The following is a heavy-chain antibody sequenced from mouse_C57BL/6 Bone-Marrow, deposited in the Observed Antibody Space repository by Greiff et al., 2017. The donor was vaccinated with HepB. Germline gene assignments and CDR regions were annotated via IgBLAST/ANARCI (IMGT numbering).Heavy chain of an antibody. D-gene: IGHD1-1*01. CDR1: GYTFTSYG. CDR3: ARFYYGSRTYWYFDV. Sequence: VQLQQSGAELARPGASVKLSCKASGYTFTSYGISWVKQRTGQGLEWIGEIYPRSGNTYYNEKFKGKATLTADKSSSTAYMELRSLTSEDSAVSFCARFYYGSRTYWYFDVWGTGTTVTVSS. V-gene: IGHV1-81*01. J-gene: IGHJ1*03. CDR2: IYPRSGNT.